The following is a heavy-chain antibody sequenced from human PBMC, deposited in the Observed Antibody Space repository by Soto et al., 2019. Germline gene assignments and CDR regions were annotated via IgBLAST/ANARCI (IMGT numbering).Heavy chain of an antibody. Sequence: SETLSLTCSVSGGTISGYYWTWIRQPAGKGLEWIGRIYSSGNTKYNPSLQSRVTKSLDTSNNQFSLRLTSVTAADTAVYYCARGQRFSDWFDPWGQGTLVTVSS. CDR3: ARGQRFSDWFDP. V-gene: IGHV4-4*07. CDR2: IYSSGNT. D-gene: IGHD3-3*01. CDR1: GGTISGYY. J-gene: IGHJ5*02.